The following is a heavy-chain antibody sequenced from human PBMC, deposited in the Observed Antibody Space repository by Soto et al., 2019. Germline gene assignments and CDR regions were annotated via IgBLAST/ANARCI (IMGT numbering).Heavy chain of an antibody. V-gene: IGHV4-30-4*02. CDR2: IYYSGST. J-gene: IGHJ4*02. CDR1: LCSISIGACH. Sequence: SETLYLSCPVSLCSISIGACHWRWIRQPTGKGMEWIGYIYYSGSTYYNPSLKSRVTISVDTSKNQFSLKLSSVTAADTAVYYCATPTPLRGAMITNINFDFWGQGTPVTGSS. D-gene: IGHD3-10*01. CDR3: ATPTPLRGAMITNINFDF.